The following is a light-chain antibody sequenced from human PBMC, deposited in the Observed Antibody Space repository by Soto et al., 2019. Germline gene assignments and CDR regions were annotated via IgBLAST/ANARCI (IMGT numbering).Light chain of an antibody. J-gene: IGKJ2*01. CDR1: QTINTY. CDR2: SAS. V-gene: IGKV1-39*01. CDR3: QQSARVPRT. Sequence: DIQMTQSPSSLSASVGGGVTITCRASQTINTYLNWYQQKPGKAPKLLIHSASSLQSGVPSRFSGSGSGTGFTLTISSLQPEDFATYYCQQSARVPRTFGQGTKLEIK.